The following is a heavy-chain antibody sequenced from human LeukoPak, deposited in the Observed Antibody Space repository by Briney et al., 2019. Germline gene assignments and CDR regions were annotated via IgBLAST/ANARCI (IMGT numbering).Heavy chain of an antibody. Sequence: GGSLRLSCAASGFTFSSYWMSWVRQAPGKGLEWVANIKQDGSEKYYVDSVKGRFTISRDNAKNSLYLQMNSLRAEDTAVYYCARDVEQWLVTPPDYWGQGTLVTVSS. CDR3: ARDVEQWLVTPPDY. J-gene: IGHJ4*02. CDR1: GFTFSSYW. V-gene: IGHV3-7*01. D-gene: IGHD6-19*01. CDR2: IKQDGSEK.